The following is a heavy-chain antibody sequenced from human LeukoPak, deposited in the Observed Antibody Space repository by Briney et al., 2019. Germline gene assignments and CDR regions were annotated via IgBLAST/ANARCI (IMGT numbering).Heavy chain of an antibody. CDR1: GYSINSGYT. V-gene: IGHV4-38-2*02. CDR3: AREAGTYSPVDY. D-gene: IGHD6-19*01. CDR2: IYHSGGT. J-gene: IGHJ4*02. Sequence: SETLSLTCTVSGYSINSGYTWGWIRQPPGKGLEWIGNIYHSGGTYYNPSLTSRVTISVDTSKNQFSLKLTSVTAADTAVYYCAREAGTYSPVDYWGQGTLVTVSS.